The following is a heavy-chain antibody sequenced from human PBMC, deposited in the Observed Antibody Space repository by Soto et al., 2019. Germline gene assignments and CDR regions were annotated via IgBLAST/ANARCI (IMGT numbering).Heavy chain of an antibody. CDR2: VSNSGSIT. CDR3: AKDRWFSASSSSGLDS. Sequence: EVLLLESGGGLVQPGGSLRLSCAASGFNFSAYAMGWVRQAPGMGLEWVSSVSNSGSITYYADSVKGRFTISRDNSESTLYLQMSSLSAEDTAVYFCAKDRWFSASSSSGLDSWGQGTLVTVSS. CDR1: GFNFSAYA. J-gene: IGHJ4*02. D-gene: IGHD6-6*01. V-gene: IGHV3-23*01.